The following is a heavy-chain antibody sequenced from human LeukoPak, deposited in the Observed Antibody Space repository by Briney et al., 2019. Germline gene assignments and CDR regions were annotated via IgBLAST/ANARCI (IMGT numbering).Heavy chain of an antibody. D-gene: IGHD3-3*01. CDR3: ARTNFWSGH. CDR1: WITVSSNY. Sequence: TGGSLTHSCAASWITVSSNYMSWVRQAPGQGLEWVSVIYSGENPYYADSMKGRFTISRDNSKNAVYLQMNSLRAEDTAVYYCARTNFWSGHWGQGTLVTVSS. V-gene: IGHV3-53*01. J-gene: IGHJ4*02. CDR2: IYSGENP.